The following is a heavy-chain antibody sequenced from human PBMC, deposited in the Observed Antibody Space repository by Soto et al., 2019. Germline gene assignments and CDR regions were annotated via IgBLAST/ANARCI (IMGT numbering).Heavy chain of an antibody. CDR3: ARDGEATIFGVVID. Sequence: PWGSPRISCAASRYTFRSYAIHWARQDPGKGLEWVAVISYDGSNKYYADSVKGRFTISRDNSKNTLYLQMNSLRAEDTAVYYCARDGEATIFGVVIDWGQGTLVTVS. J-gene: IGHJ4*02. CDR2: ISYDGSNK. D-gene: IGHD3-3*01. V-gene: IGHV3-30-3*01. CDR1: RYTFRSYA.